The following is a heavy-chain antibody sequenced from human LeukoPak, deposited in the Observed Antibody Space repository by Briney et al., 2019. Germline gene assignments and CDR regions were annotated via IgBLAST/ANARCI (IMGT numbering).Heavy chain of an antibody. CDR1: GFTFSSYG. J-gene: IGHJ4*02. D-gene: IGHD3-16*01. CDR3: AKACISGPFGGVMGY. CDR2: IRYDGSNK. Sequence: GGSLRLSCAASGFTFSSYGMHWVRQAPGKGLEWVAFIRYDGSNKYYADSVKGRFTISRGNSKNTLYLQMNSLRAEDTAVYYCAKACISGPFGGVMGYWGQGTLVTVSS. V-gene: IGHV3-30*02.